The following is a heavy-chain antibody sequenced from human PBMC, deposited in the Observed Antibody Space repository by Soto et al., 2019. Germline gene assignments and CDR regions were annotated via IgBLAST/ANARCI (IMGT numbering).Heavy chain of an antibody. CDR3: ASDDERGSNCGLAY. CDR2: IFPNGSEK. V-gene: IGHV3-30*13. J-gene: IGHJ4*02. Sequence: QVQLVQSGGGVVQPGRSLRLSCAASGFNFNTYFMHWVRQAPGKGLEWVAMIFPNGSEKEYADSVKGRFTTSRDKSNNRMYLQMDSLRPEETAVYYCASDDERGSNCGLAYWGQGALVTVSS. D-gene: IGHD1-26*01. CDR1: GFNFNTYF.